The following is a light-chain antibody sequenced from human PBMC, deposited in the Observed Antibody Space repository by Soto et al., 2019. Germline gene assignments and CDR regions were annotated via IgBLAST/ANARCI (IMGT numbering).Light chain of an antibody. Sequence: EIVFTQFPGTPSLSPGERATLSFRASQSVSSNLAWYQQKPGQAHRLLIYGAYTRATGIQARFSGSGSGTEFTLTIRSLQSEDFAVYYCKQRSNWPLTFGQGTRLEIK. J-gene: IGKJ5*01. V-gene: IGKV3-15*01. CDR1: QSVSSN. CDR3: KQRSNWPLT. CDR2: GAY.